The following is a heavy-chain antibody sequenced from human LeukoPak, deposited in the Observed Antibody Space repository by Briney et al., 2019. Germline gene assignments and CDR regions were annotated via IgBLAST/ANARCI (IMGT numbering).Heavy chain of an antibody. CDR3: ASPGILYDDSSGYYTRGRDY. Sequence: SVKVSCKASGGTFSSYAISWVRQAPGQGLEWMGGIIPIFGTANYAQRFQGRVTITTDESTSTAYMELSSLRSEDTAVYYCASPGILYDDSSGYYTRGRDYWGQGTLVTVSS. CDR1: GGTFSSYA. D-gene: IGHD3-22*01. V-gene: IGHV1-69*05. J-gene: IGHJ4*02. CDR2: IIPIFGTA.